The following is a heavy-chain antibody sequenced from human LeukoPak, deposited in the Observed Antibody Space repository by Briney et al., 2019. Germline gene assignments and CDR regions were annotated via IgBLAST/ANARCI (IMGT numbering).Heavy chain of an antibody. Sequence: TGGSLRLSCAASGFTFSSYSMNWVRQAPGKGLEWVSYISSSSTIYYADSVKGRFTISRDNAKNSLYLQMNSLRAEDTAVYYCAREFTGCSSTSCYGLAYWGQGTLVTVSS. D-gene: IGHD2-2*01. J-gene: IGHJ4*02. CDR3: AREFTGCSSTSCYGLAY. CDR1: GFTFSSYS. V-gene: IGHV3-48*01. CDR2: ISSSSTI.